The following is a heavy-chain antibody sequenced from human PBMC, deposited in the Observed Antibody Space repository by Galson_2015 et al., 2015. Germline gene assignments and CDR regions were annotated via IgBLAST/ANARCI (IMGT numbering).Heavy chain of an antibody. CDR3: ARDHGSGYLDY. CDR1: GFTFSSYG. J-gene: IGHJ4*02. D-gene: IGHD2-15*01. CDR2: IWYDGSNK. Sequence: SLRLSCAASGFTFSSYGMHWVRQAPGKGLEWVAVIWYDGSNKYYADSVKGRFTISRDNSKNTLYLQMNSLRAEDTAVYYCARDHGSGYLDYWGQGTLVTVSS. V-gene: IGHV3-33*08.